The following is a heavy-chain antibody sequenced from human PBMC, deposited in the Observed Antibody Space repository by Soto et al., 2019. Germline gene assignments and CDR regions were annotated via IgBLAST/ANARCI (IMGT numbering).Heavy chain of an antibody. D-gene: IGHD4-17*01. CDR2: ISYDGSTK. CDR3: ARDQSSTVITYTHCEP. CDR1: VFTFSSYA. V-gene: IGHV3-30-3*01. Sequence: PXGSLRLSCASSVFTFSSYALECVRHSPGKCLEWVAVISYDGSTKFYADSVKGRFTISRDNSKNTLYLQMNSLRAEDTAVYYCARDQSSTVITYTHCEPWGQGTLVIVSS. J-gene: IGHJ5*02.